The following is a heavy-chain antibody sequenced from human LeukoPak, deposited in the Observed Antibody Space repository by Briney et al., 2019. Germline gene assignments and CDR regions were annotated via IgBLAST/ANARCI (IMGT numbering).Heavy chain of an antibody. CDR3: ARGRWERGAFDI. CDR2: INPSGGST. Sequence: ASVKVSCKASGYTFTSYYMHWVRQAPGQGLELMGIINPSGGSTSYAQKFQGRVTMTRDMSTSTVYMELSSLRSEDTAVYYCARGRWERGAFDIWGQGTMVTVSS. J-gene: IGHJ3*02. D-gene: IGHD1-1*01. CDR1: GYTFTSYY. V-gene: IGHV1-46*01.